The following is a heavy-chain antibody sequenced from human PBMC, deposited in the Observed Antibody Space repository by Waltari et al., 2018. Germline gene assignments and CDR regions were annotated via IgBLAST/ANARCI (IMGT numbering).Heavy chain of an antibody. D-gene: IGHD5-12*01. V-gene: IGHV1-8*03. J-gene: IGHJ6*03. CDR1: GYTFTSYD. CDR2: MNPNSGNT. CDR3: ARTNRDGFFSGYASYYYYYMDV. Sequence: QVQLVQSGAEVKKPGASVKVSCKASGYTFTSYDINWVRQATGQGLEWMGWMNPNSGNTGYAQKFQGRVTITRNTSISTAYMELSSLRSEDTAVYYCARTNRDGFFSGYASYYYYYMDVWGKGTTVTVSS.